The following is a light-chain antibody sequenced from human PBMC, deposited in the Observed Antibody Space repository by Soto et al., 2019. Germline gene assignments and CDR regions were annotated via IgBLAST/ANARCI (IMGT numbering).Light chain of an antibody. CDR3: IAYIPSTTTHWV. CDR2: EVY. J-gene: IGLJ3*02. Sequence: QSVLTQPASVSGSPGQSITISCTGTNSDVGGYDRVSWYQHHPGKAPKLLIFEVYNRPSGLSDRFSGSKSGDTASLTISGLHAEDEADYYCIAYIPSTTTHWVFGGGTKLTVL. V-gene: IGLV2-14*01. CDR1: NSDVGGYDR.